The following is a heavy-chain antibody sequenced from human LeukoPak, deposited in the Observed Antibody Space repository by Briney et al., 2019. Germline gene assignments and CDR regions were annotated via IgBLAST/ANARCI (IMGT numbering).Heavy chain of an antibody. V-gene: IGHV3-74*01. D-gene: IGHD4-11*01. J-gene: IGHJ4*02. CDR2: ISSDGSKI. Sequence: GGSLRLSCVASGFSLSSYWMYWVRQAPGEGLVWVSVISSDGSKINYADSVKGRFTISRDNAKNSLYLQMNSLRAEDTAVYYCASPEAYSNYLYYFDYWGQGTLVTVSS. CDR1: GFSLSSYW. CDR3: ASPEAYSNYLYYFDY.